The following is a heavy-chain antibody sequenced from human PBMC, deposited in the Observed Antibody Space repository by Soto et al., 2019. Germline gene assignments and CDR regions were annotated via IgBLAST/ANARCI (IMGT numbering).Heavy chain of an antibody. CDR3: ARRHEVNWYFHL. CDR1: GFTFKLYA. V-gene: IGHV3-23*01. Sequence: EVQLLESGGDSVQPGGSLRLSCAASGFTFKLYAMNWVRQAPGKGRERVSGVTGSATTYYADSVKGRFTTSRDNSRNAVYLQMDNLRAEDTALDYCARRHEVNWYFHLWGRGTLVTVSS. D-gene: IGHD2-21*01. CDR2: VTGSATT. J-gene: IGHJ2*01.